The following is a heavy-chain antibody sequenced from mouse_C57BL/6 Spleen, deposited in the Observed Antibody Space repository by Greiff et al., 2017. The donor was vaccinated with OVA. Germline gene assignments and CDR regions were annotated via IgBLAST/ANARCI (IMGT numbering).Heavy chain of an antibody. V-gene: IGHV1-64*01. J-gene: IGHJ2*01. CDR2: IHPNSGST. Sequence: VQLQQSGAELVKPGASVKLSCKASGYTFTSYWMHWVKQRPGQGLEWIGMIHPNSGSTNYNEKFKSKATLTVDKSSSTAYMQLSSLTSEDSAVYYCITTVVSHFDYWGQGTTLTVSS. CDR1: GYTFTSYW. D-gene: IGHD1-1*01. CDR3: ITTVVSHFDY.